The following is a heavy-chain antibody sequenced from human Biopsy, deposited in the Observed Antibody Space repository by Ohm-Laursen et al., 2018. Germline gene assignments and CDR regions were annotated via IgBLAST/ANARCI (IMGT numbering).Heavy chain of an antibody. CDR2: IDYRGST. CDR3: ATTTMDTSGWFGNYFDS. J-gene: IGHJ4*02. CDR1: GGSISGYH. V-gene: IGHV4-59*08. Sequence: SETLSLTCTVSGGSISGYHWSWIRKSPGKGLEWIGYIDYRGSTKYNPSLRSRVTMSIDTSRNQFSLKLSSVTAADTAVYYCATTTMDTSGWFGNYFDSWGQGTLVTVSA. D-gene: IGHD6-19*01.